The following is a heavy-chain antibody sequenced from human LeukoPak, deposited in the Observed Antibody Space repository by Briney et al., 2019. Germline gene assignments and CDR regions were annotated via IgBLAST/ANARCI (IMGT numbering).Heavy chain of an antibody. Sequence: AASVKVSCKASGYTFTSYAMHWVRQAPGQGLEWMGGIIPIFGTANYAQKFQGRVTITADESTSTAYMELSSLRSEDTAVYYCARAYVWEYQLLRWFDPWGQGTLVTVSS. CDR2: IIPIFGTA. CDR1: GYTFTSYA. V-gene: IGHV1-69*13. J-gene: IGHJ5*02. D-gene: IGHD2-2*01. CDR3: ARAYVWEYQLLRWFDP.